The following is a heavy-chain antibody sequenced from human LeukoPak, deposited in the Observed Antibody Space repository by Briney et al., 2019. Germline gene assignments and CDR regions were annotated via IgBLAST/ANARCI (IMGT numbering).Heavy chain of an antibody. CDR3: SCDGAYGSGSSPPYYYYMDV. CDR2: MRRDGSRL. D-gene: IGHD3-10*01. CDR1: GFSISTFW. Sequence: GGSLRLSCVASGFSISTFWMTWVRQAPGKGLEWVANMRRDGSRLYYVDSVKGRFTISRDNAKNSLYLQMSDLRAEDTSVYYCSCDGAYGSGSSPPYYYYMDVWGKGTTVTVSS. J-gene: IGHJ6*03. V-gene: IGHV3-7*01.